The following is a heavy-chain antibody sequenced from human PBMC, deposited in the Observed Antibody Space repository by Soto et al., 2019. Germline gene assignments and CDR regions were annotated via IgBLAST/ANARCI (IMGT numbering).Heavy chain of an antibody. CDR2: IKQDGSEK. CDR1: GFTFSSYW. D-gene: IGHD3-22*01. V-gene: IGHV3-7*01. Sequence: EVQLVESGGGLVQPGGSLRLSCAASGFTFSSYWMSWVRQAPGKGLEWVANIKQDGSEKYCVDSVKGRFTISRDNAKNSLYLQMNSLRAEDTAVYYCARGFNYYDSSGLYYFDYWGQGTLVTVSS. CDR3: ARGFNYYDSSGLYYFDY. J-gene: IGHJ4*02.